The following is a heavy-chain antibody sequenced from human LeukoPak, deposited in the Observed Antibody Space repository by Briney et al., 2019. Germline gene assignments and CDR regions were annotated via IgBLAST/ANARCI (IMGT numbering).Heavy chain of an antibody. V-gene: IGHV3-53*01. J-gene: IGHJ5*02. CDR1: GFTVSSNY. Sequence: GSLRLSRAASGFTVSSNYMSWVRQAPGKGLEWVSVIYSGGSTYYADSVKGRFTISRDNSKNTLYLQMNSLRAEDTAVYYCAKDRHYYGSGNWFDPWGQGTLVTVSS. D-gene: IGHD3-10*01. CDR2: IYSGGST. CDR3: AKDRHYYGSGNWFDP.